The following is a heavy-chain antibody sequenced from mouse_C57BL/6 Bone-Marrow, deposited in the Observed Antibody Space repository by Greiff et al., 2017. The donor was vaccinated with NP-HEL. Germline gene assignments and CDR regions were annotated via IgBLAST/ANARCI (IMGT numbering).Heavy chain of an antibody. CDR1: GYTFTSYD. CDR2: IYPRDGST. Sequence: QVQLKQSGPELVEPGASVKLSCKASGYTFTSYDINWVKQRPGQGLEWIGWIYPRDGSTKYNVKFKGKATLTVDTSSSTAYMELHSLTSEDSAVYFCAREGYSYAMDYWGQGTSVTVSS. V-gene: IGHV1-85*01. J-gene: IGHJ4*01. D-gene: IGHD2-3*01. CDR3: AREGYSYAMDY.